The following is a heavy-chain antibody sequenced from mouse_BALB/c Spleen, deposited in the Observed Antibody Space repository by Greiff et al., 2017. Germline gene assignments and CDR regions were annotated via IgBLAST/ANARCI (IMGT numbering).Heavy chain of an antibody. Sequence: EVKLVESGGGLVKPGGSLKLSCAASGFTFSSYALSWVRQTPEKRLEWVASISSGGSTYYPDSVKGRFTISRDNARNILYLQMSSLRSEDTAMYYCARTRRYDVGYAMDYWGQGTSVTVSS. CDR2: ISSGGST. J-gene: IGHJ4*01. D-gene: IGHD2-14*01. V-gene: IGHV5-6-5*01. CDR3: ARTRRYDVGYAMDY. CDR1: GFTFSSYA.